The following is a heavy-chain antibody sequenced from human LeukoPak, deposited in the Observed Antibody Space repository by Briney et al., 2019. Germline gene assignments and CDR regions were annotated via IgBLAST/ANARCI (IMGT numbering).Heavy chain of an antibody. J-gene: IGHJ4*02. CDR2: ISAYNGNT. CDR3: ARDHDSSGYRYFDY. D-gene: IGHD3-22*01. V-gene: IGHV1-18*01. Sequence: ASVKVSCKASGYTFTSYGISWVRQAPGQGLEWMGWISAYNGNTNYAQKLQGRVTMTTDTSTSTAYMELRSLRSNDTAVYYCARDHDSSGYRYFDYWGQGTLVTVSS. CDR1: GYTFTSYG.